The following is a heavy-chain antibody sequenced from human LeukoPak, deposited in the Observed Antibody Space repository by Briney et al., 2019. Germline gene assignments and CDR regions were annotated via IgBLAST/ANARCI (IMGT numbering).Heavy chain of an antibody. CDR1: GFPFSSYA. Sequence: GSLLLSGAASGFPFSSYAMHGAGQGPGKGLEGVAVISYDGSNKYNADSVKGRFTISKYKCKNTLYLQMNSLRAEDTAVYYCARGAIVVVPAAVDYWGQGTLVTVSS. J-gene: IGHJ4*02. CDR3: ARGAIVVVPAAVDY. D-gene: IGHD2-2*01. CDR2: ISYDGSNK. V-gene: IGHV3-30-3*01.